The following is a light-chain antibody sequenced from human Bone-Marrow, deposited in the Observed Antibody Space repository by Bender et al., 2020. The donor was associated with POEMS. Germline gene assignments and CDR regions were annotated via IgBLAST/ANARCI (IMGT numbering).Light chain of an antibody. V-gene: IGLV1-44*01. J-gene: IGLJ2*01. Sequence: QSVLTQPPSVSGTPGQRVTISCSGSGSNIGGYPVNWYQQLPGTAPRLLIYTNNERPSGVSNRFSGSKSANTASLTISGLQPEDEADYYCSSFAASSTVVFGGGTRLTVL. CDR2: TNN. CDR3: SSFAASSTVV. CDR1: GSNIGGYP.